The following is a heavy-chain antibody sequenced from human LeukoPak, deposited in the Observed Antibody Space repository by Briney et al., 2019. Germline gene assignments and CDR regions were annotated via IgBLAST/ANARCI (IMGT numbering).Heavy chain of an antibody. J-gene: IGHJ6*03. Sequence: GGSVKISCKGSRDTFTNYYIAWVRQMPGKGMEWMGTIFPGDSYTKYGPSFQGQVTISVDKSITTAYLQWSSLKASDTAMYFCARLRGISGTIFYYYYMDVWGKGTTVTVSS. D-gene: IGHD1-7*01. CDR2: IFPGDSYT. CDR3: ARLRGISGTIFYYYYMDV. V-gene: IGHV5-51*01. CDR1: RDTFTNYY.